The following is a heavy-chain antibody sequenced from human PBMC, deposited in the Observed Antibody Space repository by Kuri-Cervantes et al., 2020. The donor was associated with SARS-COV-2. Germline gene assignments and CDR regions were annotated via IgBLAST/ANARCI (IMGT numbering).Heavy chain of an antibody. D-gene: IGHD6-13*01. CDR2: ISSSSSYI. CDR3: AKSLGVLSSQLVS. CDR1: GFTFSSYS. V-gene: IGHV3-21*04. J-gene: IGHJ4*02. Sequence: GESLKISCAASGFTFSSYSMNWVRQAPGKGLEWVSSISSSSSYIYYADSVKGRFTISRDNAKNSLYLQMNSLRAEDTAVYYCAKSLGVLSSQLVSWGQGTLVTVSS.